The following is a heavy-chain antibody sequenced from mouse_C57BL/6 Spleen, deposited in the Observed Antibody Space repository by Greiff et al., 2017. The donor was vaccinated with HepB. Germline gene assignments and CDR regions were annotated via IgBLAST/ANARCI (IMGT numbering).Heavy chain of an antibody. CDR2: IYPGDGDT. V-gene: IGHV1-80*01. D-gene: IGHD1-1*01. J-gene: IGHJ2*01. CDR1: GYAFSSYW. CDR3: ARRGGSTRYFYY. Sequence: QVQLQQSGAELVKPGASVKISCKASGYAFSSYWMNWVKQRPGKGLEWIGQIYPGDGDTNYNGKFKGKATLTADKSSSTAYMQLSSLTSEDSAVYFCARRGGSTRYFYYWGQGTTLTVSS.